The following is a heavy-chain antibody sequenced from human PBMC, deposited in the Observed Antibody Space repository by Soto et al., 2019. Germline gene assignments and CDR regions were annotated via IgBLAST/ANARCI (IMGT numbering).Heavy chain of an antibody. J-gene: IGHJ4*02. V-gene: IGHV3-23*01. Sequence: PGGSLRLSCAASGFSFSSSAISWVRQAPGKGLEWVSAVSANGQGIYYADSVRGRFTISRENSKNTVFLHMDSLSAEDTAVYYCAKDRHYPRDYFHYWGQGTLVTGSS. D-gene: IGHD3-10*01. CDR2: VSANGQGI. CDR1: GFSFSSSA. CDR3: AKDRHYPRDYFHY.